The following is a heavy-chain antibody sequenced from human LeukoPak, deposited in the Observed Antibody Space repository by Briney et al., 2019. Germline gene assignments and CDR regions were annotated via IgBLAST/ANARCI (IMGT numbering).Heavy chain of an antibody. CDR1: GFTFSSSA. Sequence: GGSLRLSCAASGFTFSSSAMHWVRQAPGKGLEWVAVISYDESNKYYADSVKGRFTISRDNSKNTLYLQMNSLRAEDTAVYYCARDRPDSSVDYWGQGTLVTVSS. J-gene: IGHJ4*02. V-gene: IGHV3-30*03. CDR3: ARDRPDSSVDY. CDR2: ISYDESNK. D-gene: IGHD3-22*01.